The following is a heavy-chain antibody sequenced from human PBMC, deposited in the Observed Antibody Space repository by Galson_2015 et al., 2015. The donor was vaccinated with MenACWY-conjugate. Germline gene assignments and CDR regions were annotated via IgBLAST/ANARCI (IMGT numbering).Heavy chain of an antibody. J-gene: IGHJ5*02. V-gene: IGHV4-34*01. Sequence: SETLSLTCAVYGGSFSGYYWSWIRQPPGKGLEWIGEINHSGSTNYNPSLKSRVTISVDTSKNQFSLKLSSVTAADTAVYYCASRLRWSYSGWFDPWGQGTLVTVSS. CDR3: ASRLRWSYSGWFDP. D-gene: IGHD4-23*01. CDR1: GGSFSGYY. CDR2: INHSGST.